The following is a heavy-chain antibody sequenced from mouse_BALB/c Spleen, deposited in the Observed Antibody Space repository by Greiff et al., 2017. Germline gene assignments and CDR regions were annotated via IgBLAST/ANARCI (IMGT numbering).Heavy chain of an antibody. D-gene: IGHD1-2*01. V-gene: IGHV5-6-4*01. Sequence: EVKVVESGGGLVKPGGSLKLSCAASGFTFSSYTMSWVRQTPEKRLEWVATISSGGSYTYYPDSVKGRFTISRDNAKNTLYLQMSSLKSEDTAMYYCTRELRLRNYAMDYWGQGTSVTVSS. J-gene: IGHJ4*01. CDR2: ISSGGSYT. CDR1: GFTFSSYT. CDR3: TRELRLRNYAMDY.